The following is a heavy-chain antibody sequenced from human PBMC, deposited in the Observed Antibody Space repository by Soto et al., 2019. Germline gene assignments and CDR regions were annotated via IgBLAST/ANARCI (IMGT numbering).Heavy chain of an antibody. V-gene: IGHV3-30*18. CDR1: GFTFRSFG. CDR3: AKDVGQQLVLNYGMDV. Sequence: QVQLVESGGGVIQPGTSLSLSCGSSGFTFRSFGMYWVRQAPGKVLEWVAVVSYDGNHKYYADSVKGRFTVSRDNAKNMLYLQINSLRGEDTAVYYCAKDVGQQLVLNYGMDVWGQGTTVTVSS. D-gene: IGHD6-13*01. CDR2: VSYDGNHK. J-gene: IGHJ6*02.